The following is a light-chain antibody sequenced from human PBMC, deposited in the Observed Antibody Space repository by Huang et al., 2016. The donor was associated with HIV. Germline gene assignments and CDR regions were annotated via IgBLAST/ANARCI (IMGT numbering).Light chain of an antibody. CDR2: DAS. CDR3: QQRSKWPIT. CDR1: QSVGNY. J-gene: IGKJ5*01. V-gene: IGKV3-11*01. Sequence: EIVLTQSPGTLSLSPGERATLSCRTSQSVGNYLVWYQQKPGQVPRLLIYDASYRAAGIPARVSGSGSGTDFTLTMSSLEPEDFAVYYCQQRSKWPITFGQGTRLEIK.